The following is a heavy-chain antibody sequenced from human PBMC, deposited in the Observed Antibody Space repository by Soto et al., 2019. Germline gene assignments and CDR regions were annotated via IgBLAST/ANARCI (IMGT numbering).Heavy chain of an antibody. D-gene: IGHD6-19*01. J-gene: IGHJ4*02. CDR1: GFTFSSYA. Sequence: QVQLVESGGGVVQPGRSLRLSCAASGFTFSSYAMHRVRQAPGKGLEWVAVLSYDGSNKYYTDSVKGRFTISRDNSKNTLYLQMNSLRAEDKAVYYGSTDTSPYSSGWHNRHIDYRSQGTLVNVSP. CDR2: LSYDGSNK. CDR3: STDTSPYSSGWHNRHIDY. V-gene: IGHV3-30-3*01.